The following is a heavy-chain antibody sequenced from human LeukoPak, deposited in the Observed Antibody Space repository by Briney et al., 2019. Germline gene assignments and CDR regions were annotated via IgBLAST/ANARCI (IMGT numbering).Heavy chain of an antibody. CDR1: GFTFSDSW. CDR3: ARGGYSGSYYRFS. CDR2: TSKDGTDT. J-gene: IGHJ4*02. Sequence: PGGSLGLSCAASGFTFSDSWMHWVRQAPGKGPEWLSRTSKDGTDTVYADSAKGRLTASRDNAKNTVYLELTNLRPDDTALYYCARGGYSGSYYRFSWGRGTLVTVAS. V-gene: IGHV3-74*01. D-gene: IGHD6-25*01.